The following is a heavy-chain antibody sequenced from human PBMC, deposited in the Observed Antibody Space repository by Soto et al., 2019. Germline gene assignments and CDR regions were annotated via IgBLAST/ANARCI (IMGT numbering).Heavy chain of an antibody. J-gene: IGHJ6*02. CDR2: ICYSGST. CDR1: GCTVSKYDYH. D-gene: IGHD3-3*01. CDR3: AREIFGVVLARYSMDV. V-gene: IGHV4-30-4*01. Sequence: TLSLNCKRSGCTVSKYDYHRSWIAQPPGTGLECIGYICYSGSTYYNPSLESRITMLVDTSKNQFYLQLSYVTAADKAVYFCAREIFGVVLARYSMDVWGQGTTVS.